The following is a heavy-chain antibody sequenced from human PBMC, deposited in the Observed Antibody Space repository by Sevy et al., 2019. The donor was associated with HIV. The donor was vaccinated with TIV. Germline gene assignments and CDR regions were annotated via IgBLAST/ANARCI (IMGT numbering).Heavy chain of an antibody. D-gene: IGHD4-17*01. CDR3: ARHGSMSTVRLDY. CDR2: IYYSGST. V-gene: IGHV4-39*01. CDR1: GGSVSRCTYY. Sequence: SETLSLTCTVSGGSVSRCTYYWGWIRQPPGKGLEWIGSIYYSGSTYYNPSLKSRVTISVDTSKNQFSLKLSSVTAADTAVYYCARHGSMSTVRLDYWGQGTLVTVSS. J-gene: IGHJ4*02.